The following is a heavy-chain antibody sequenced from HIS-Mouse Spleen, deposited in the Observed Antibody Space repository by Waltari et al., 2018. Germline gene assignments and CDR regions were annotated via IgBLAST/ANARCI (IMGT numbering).Heavy chain of an antibody. CDR1: GFTFSSYA. CDR3: AKDRQWLVRIYFDY. Sequence: EVQLLESGGGLLQPGGSLRLSCAASGFTFSSYARIWVRQAPGKGLEWVSAISGSGGSTYYADSVKGRFTISRDNSKNTLYLQMNSLRAEDTAVYYCAKDRQWLVRIYFDYWGQGTLVTVSS. V-gene: IGHV3-23*01. J-gene: IGHJ4*02. CDR2: ISGSGGST. D-gene: IGHD6-19*01.